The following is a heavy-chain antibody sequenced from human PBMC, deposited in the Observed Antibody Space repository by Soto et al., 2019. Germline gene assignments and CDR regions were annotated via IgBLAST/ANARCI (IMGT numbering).Heavy chain of an antibody. D-gene: IGHD5-12*01. CDR3: AREVSRGYGGDWFDT. J-gene: IGHJ5*02. CDR1: GGSSVGGGYY. CDR2: IYYSGST. Sequence: PCTVAGGSSVGGGYYCSWNHQHPGKGLEWIGYIYYSGSTYYNPSLKSRVTISVDTSKNQFSLKLSSVTAADTAVYYCAREVSRGYGGDWFDTRGQRPLLTVSS. V-gene: IGHV4-31*03.